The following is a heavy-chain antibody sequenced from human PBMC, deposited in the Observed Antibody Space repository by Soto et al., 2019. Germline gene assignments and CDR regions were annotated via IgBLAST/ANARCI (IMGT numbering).Heavy chain of an antibody. V-gene: IGHV3-64D*06. Sequence: LRLSCSASGFTFSMFSMHWVRQAPGKGLEYVSGISSNGDSTYYADSVKGRFTISRDNSKNTLYLQMSSLRAVGTAVYYCVHPRSTVQIPPTWGQGTLVTVSS. D-gene: IGHD4-17*01. CDR2: ISSNGDST. CDR3: VHPRSTVQIPPT. CDR1: GFTFSMFS. J-gene: IGHJ5*02.